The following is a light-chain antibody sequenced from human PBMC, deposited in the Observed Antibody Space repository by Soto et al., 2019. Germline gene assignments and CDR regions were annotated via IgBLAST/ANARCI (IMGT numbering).Light chain of an antibody. V-gene: IGKV1-39*01. Sequence: TQSPATLSLSPGERATLSCRASQSISSYLNWHQQKPGKAPKLLIYAASSLQSGVPSRFSGSGSGTDFTLTISSLQPEDFATYYCQQSYSTQWTFGQGTKVEIK. CDR1: QSISSY. CDR2: AAS. CDR3: QQSYSTQWT. J-gene: IGKJ1*01.